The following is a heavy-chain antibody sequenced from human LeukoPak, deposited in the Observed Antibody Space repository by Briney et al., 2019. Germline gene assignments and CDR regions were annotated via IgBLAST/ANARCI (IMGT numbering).Heavy chain of an antibody. V-gene: IGHV3-23*01. D-gene: IGHD3-22*01. CDR3: AKVVYDSTVFDY. CDR2: VSGSGGST. J-gene: IGHJ4*02. Sequence: GGSLRLSCAASGFTFSSYAMSWVRQAPGKGLEWVSAVSGSGGSTYYADSVKGRFTISRDNSKNTLYLQMNSLRAEDTAVYYCAKVVYDSTVFDYWGQGTLVTVSS. CDR1: GFTFSSYA.